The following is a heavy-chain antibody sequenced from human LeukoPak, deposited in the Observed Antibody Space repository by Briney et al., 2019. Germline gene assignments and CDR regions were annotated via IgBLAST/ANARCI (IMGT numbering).Heavy chain of an antibody. CDR3: ATAPADIVLMDRWYNWFDP. J-gene: IGHJ5*02. CDR1: GFTFTSSA. D-gene: IGHD2-8*01. Sequence: SVKVSCKASGFTFTSSAVQWVRQARGQRLEWIGWIVVGSGNTNYAQKFQERVTITRDMSTSTAYMELSSLRSEDTAVYYCATAPADIVLMDRWYNWFDPWGQGTLVTVSS. CDR2: IVVGSGNT. V-gene: IGHV1-58*01.